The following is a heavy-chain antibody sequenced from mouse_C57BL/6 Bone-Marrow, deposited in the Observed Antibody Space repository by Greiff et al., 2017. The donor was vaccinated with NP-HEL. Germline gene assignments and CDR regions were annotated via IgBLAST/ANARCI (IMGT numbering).Heavy chain of an antibody. Sequence: VQLQQSGAELVRPGTSVKVSCKASGYAFTNYLIEWVKRRPGQGLEWIGVINPGSGGTNYNEKFKGKATLTADQSSSTAYMQLSSLTSEDSAVYFCARPPAYWGQGTLVTVSA. CDR3: ARPPAY. CDR1: GYAFTNYL. J-gene: IGHJ3*01. V-gene: IGHV1-54*01. CDR2: INPGSGGT.